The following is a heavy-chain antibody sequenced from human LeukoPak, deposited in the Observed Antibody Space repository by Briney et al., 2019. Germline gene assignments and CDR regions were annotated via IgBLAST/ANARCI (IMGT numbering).Heavy chain of an antibody. Sequence: GGFLRLSCAASGFSFISYAMSWVRQAPGKGLEYVSAISGSGVSTYYADSVKGRFTISRDNSKNTLYLQMNRLRAEDTAVYYCAKVYSSGWYSHFDYSGQGALVTVYS. V-gene: IGHV3-23*01. CDR2: ISGSGVST. D-gene: IGHD6-19*01. CDR1: GFSFISYA. J-gene: IGHJ4*02. CDR3: AKVYSSGWYSHFDY.